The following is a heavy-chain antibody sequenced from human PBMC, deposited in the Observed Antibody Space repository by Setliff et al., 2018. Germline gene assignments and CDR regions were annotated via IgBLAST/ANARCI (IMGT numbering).Heavy chain of an antibody. CDR1: GVTFSSYG. CDR2: TIPIFGTT. V-gene: IGHV1-69*05. CDR3: VREGVDSRSSTDYRYYMDV. J-gene: IGHJ6*03. Sequence: SVKVSCKASGVTFSSYGISWVRQAPGQGLEWMAGTIPIFGTTEYAQKFQGRLTIITDESTNTAFMQLSSLRSDDTAVYYCVREGVDSRSSTDYRYYMDVWGKGTTVTVSS. D-gene: IGHD3-22*01.